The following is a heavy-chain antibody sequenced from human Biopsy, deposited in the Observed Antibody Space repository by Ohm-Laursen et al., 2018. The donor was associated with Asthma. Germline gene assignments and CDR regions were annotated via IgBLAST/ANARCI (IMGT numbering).Heavy chain of an antibody. V-gene: IGHV3-53*01. CDR2: IYSGGTS. CDR3: ARGDSSGWSQYYFDY. J-gene: IGHJ4*02. D-gene: IGHD6-19*01. Sequence: GSLRLSCTASGFTVSREYRFWVCQAPGKGLEWVPVIYSGGTSHTADSVRGRFTISRDYSKNTLYLQMHSLRAEDTAVYYCARGDSSGWSQYYFDYWGQGTLVTVSS. CDR1: GFTVSREY.